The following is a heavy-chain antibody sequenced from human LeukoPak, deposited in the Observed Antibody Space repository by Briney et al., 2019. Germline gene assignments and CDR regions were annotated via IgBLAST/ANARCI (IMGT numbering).Heavy chain of an antibody. CDR3: ARDYFDSGDYYDAFDI. CDR2: IKQDGSER. CDR1: GFTFSSYA. D-gene: IGHD3-22*01. Sequence: GALRLSCAASGFTFSSYAMHWVRQAPGKGLEWVANIKQDGSERYYVDSVKGRFTISRDNAKNSLYLQMNSLRAEDTAVYYCARDYFDSGDYYDAFDIWGQGTMVTVSS. J-gene: IGHJ3*02. V-gene: IGHV3-7*04.